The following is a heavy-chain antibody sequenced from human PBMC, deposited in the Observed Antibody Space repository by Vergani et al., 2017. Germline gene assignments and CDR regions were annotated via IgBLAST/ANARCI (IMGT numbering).Heavy chain of an antibody. V-gene: IGHV4-4*02. Sequence: QVQLQESGPGLVKPSGTLSLTCAVSGGSISSSNWWRWVRQPPGKGLEWIGEIYHSGNTNYNPSLKSRVTISEDNSQNQFTLKLSSVTAADTAVYYCARANSRPLNDYERWFDPWGQGTLVTASS. D-gene: IGHD4-17*01. CDR3: ARANSRPLNDYERWFDP. CDR2: IYHSGNT. J-gene: IGHJ5*02. CDR1: GGSISSSNW.